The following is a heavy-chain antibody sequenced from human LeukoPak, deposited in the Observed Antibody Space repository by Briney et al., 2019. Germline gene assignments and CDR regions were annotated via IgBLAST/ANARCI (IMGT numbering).Heavy chain of an antibody. D-gene: IGHD3-3*01. CDR2: IFYSGST. V-gene: IGHV4-59*01. CDR3: ARGTFWSGYYHDY. Sequence: SETLSLTCTVSGGSITTYYWSWIRQPPGKGLEWIGFIFYSGSTNYNPSLKSRVTISLNTSKPQFSLKLSSVTAADTAVYYCARGTFWSGYYHDYWGQGTLVTVSS. CDR1: GGSITTYY. J-gene: IGHJ4*02.